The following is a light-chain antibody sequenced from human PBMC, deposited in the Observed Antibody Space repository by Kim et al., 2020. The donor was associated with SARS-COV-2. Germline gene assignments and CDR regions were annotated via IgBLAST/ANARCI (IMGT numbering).Light chain of an antibody. V-gene: IGKV3-11*01. CDR1: HSVSSY. J-gene: IGKJ4*01. CDR3: QQRSSWPPALS. Sequence: PGEGATLSCRASHSVSSYLAWYQQTPGQAPRLLIYDAAIRATGIPTRFSGSGSGTDFTLTISSLEAEDFAIYYCQQRSSWPPALSFGGGTKVDIK. CDR2: DAA.